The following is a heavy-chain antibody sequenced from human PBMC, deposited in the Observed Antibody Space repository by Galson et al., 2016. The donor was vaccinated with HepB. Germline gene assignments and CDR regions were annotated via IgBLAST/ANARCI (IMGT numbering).Heavy chain of an antibody. CDR1: GDSINSTSYY. V-gene: IGHV4-39*07. CDR3: ASLGYCSGGDCYSVD. Sequence: SETLSLTCAVSGDSINSTSYYWGWIRQPPGKGLEWIGNIYYGESTFYNPSLKSRVSISVDTSKSQFSLKLTSVTAADTAVYYCASLGYCSGGDCYSVDWGQGTMVTVSS. CDR2: IYYGEST. J-gene: IGHJ4*02. D-gene: IGHD2-15*01.